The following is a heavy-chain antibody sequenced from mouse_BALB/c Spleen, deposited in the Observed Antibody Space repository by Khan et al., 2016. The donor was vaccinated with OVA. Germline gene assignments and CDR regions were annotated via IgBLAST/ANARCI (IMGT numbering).Heavy chain of an antibody. CDR2: INPSNGYT. J-gene: IGHJ3*01. D-gene: IGHD6-1*01. V-gene: IGHV1-4*01. CDR3: AREGACERSDGWFSY. CDR1: GYTFTTYT. Sequence: QVQLKESGAELARPGASVKMSCKASGYTFTTYTMHWVKQRPGQGLEWIGYINPSNGYTNYNQKFKDKSTLTADKSSSTAYMQLSSLTSDYSAVYYCAREGACERSDGWFSYWGQGTLVTVSA.